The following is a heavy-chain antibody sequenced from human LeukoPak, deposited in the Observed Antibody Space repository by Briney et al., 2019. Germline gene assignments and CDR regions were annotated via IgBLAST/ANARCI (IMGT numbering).Heavy chain of an antibody. J-gene: IGHJ5*02. V-gene: IGHV4-4*09. Sequence: SETLSLTCTVSGGSISSNYWSWLRQPPGKGLECIGYIYTSGRTNYNPSLKSRLTISVDTSKNQLSLKLRSVTAADTAVYYCAMAVPSAVYWFDPWGQGTLVTVSS. CDR3: AMAVPSAVYWFDP. CDR2: IYTSGRT. CDR1: GGSISSNY. D-gene: IGHD2-2*01.